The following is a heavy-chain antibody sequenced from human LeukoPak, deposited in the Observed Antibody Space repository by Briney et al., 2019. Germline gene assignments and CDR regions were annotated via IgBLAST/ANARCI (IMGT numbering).Heavy chain of an antibody. CDR1: GFTFSNYW. J-gene: IGHJ4*02. CDR3: ASTQTFDY. V-gene: IGHV3-7*05. Sequence: PGGSLRLSCAASGFTFSNYWMSWVRQAPGKGLEWVANIKQDGSEKYYADSVKGRFTISRDNAKSSLYLQLNSLRVEDTAVYHCASTQTFDYWGQGTLVTVSS. CDR2: IKQDGSEK.